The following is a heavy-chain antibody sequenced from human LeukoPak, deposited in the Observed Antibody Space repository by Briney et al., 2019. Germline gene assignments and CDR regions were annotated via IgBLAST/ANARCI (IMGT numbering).Heavy chain of an antibody. V-gene: IGHV4-34*01. CDR1: GGSFSGYY. CDR3: ARGQEVGSSSFDY. J-gene: IGHJ4*02. CDR2: INHSGST. Sequence: PSETPSLTCAVYGGSFSGYYWSWIRQPPGKGLEWIGEINHSGSTNYNPSLKSRVTISVDTSKNQFSLKLSSVTAADTAVYYCARGQEVGSSSFDYWGQGTLVTVSS. D-gene: IGHD6-6*01.